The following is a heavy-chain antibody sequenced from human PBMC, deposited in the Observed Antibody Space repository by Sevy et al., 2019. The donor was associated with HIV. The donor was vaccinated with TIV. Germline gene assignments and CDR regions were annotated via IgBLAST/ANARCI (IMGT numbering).Heavy chain of an antibody. J-gene: IGHJ4*02. Sequence: GESLKISCKGSGYSFTSHWNGWVRHMPGKGLEWMGIIYPDDSDTRYSPSFQGQVTFSAAKSISTAYLQWSSLKASDTAMYYCATSRSGYFDSSGYYIYWGQGPLSPSPQ. V-gene: IGHV5-51*01. CDR1: GYSFTSHW. D-gene: IGHD3-22*01. CDR2: IYPDDSDT. CDR3: ATSRSGYFDSSGYYIY.